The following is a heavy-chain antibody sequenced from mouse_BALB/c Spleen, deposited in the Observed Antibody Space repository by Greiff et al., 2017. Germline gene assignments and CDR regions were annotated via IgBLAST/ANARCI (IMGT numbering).Heavy chain of an antibody. D-gene: IGHD2-10*02. CDR1: GFTFSSFG. CDR3: ARLYGNLDY. J-gene: IGHJ2*01. Sequence: EVQRVESGGGLVQPGGSRKLSCAASGFTFSSFGMHWVRQAPEKGLEWVAYISSGSSTIYYADTVKGRFTISRDNPKNTLFLQMTSLRSEDTAMYYCARLYGNLDYWGQGTTLTVSS. CDR2: ISSGSSTI. V-gene: IGHV5-17*02.